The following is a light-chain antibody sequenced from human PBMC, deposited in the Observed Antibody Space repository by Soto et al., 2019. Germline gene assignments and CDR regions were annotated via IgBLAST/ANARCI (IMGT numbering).Light chain of an antibody. V-gene: IGLV1-36*01. CDR2: YDD. CDR1: SSNIGNNA. J-gene: IGLJ1*01. Sequence: QSVLTQPPSVSEAPRQRVTISCSGSSSNIGNNAVNWYQQLPGKAPKLLIYYDDLLPSGVSDRFSGSKSGTSASLAISGLQSEDEADYYCSSYTTDISPYVFGTGTKLTVL. CDR3: SSYTTDISPYV.